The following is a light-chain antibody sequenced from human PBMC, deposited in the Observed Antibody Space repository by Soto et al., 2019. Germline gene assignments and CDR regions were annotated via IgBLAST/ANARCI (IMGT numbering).Light chain of an antibody. CDR1: QALNYY. CDR3: QQLINYPHT. CDR2: AAS. V-gene: IGKV1-9*01. Sequence: EIQLTQSPSVLSASPGDRVTLSCRASQALNYYLAWYQLKPGQAPKLLIYAASTWATEVPARFSGSGSETEFTLTISALQSEDFATYYCQQLINYPHTFGGGTKVDIK. J-gene: IGKJ4*01.